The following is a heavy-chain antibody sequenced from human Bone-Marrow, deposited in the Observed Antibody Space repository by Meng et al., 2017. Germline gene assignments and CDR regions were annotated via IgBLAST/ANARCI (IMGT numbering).Heavy chain of an antibody. CDR1: GGSISSGSYY. D-gene: IGHD6-19*01. CDR3: ARDSGRAFDY. Sequence: QVRVQESGPGLVKPSQTLSLTCTVSGGSISSGSYYWSWIRQPAGKGLEWIGRIYTSGSTNYNPSLKSRVTISVDTSKNQFSLKLSSVTAADTAVYYCARDSGRAFDYWGQGTLVTVSS. V-gene: IGHV4-61*02. J-gene: IGHJ4*02. CDR2: IYTSGST.